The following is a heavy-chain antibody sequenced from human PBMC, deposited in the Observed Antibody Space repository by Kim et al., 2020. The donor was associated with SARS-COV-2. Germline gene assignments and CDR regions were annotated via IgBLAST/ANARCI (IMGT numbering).Heavy chain of an antibody. CDR1: GFTFSGYS. D-gene: IGHD2-15*01. V-gene: IGHV3-21*01. CDR3: ARYLSGPDY. Sequence: GGSLRLSCAASGFTFSGYSMCWVRQAPGKGLEWVSSISSSSSYISYADSVKGRFTISRDNAKNSLFLQMNSLRAEDTALYYCARYLSGPDYWGQGTLGTV. CDR2: ISSSSSYI. J-gene: IGHJ4*02.